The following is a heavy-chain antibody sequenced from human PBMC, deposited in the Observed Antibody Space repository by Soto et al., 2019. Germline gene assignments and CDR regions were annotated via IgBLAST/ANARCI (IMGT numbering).Heavy chain of an antibody. V-gene: IGHV3-33*01. CDR3: ARDPSARGYYFDY. J-gene: IGHJ4*02. D-gene: IGHD3-10*01. Sequence: ESGGGVVQPGRSLRLSCAASGFTFSSYGMHWVRQAPGKGLEWVAVIWYDGSNKYYADSVKGRFTISRDNSKNTLYLQMNSLRAEDTAVYYCARDPSARGYYFDYWGQGTLVTVSS. CDR2: IWYDGSNK. CDR1: GFTFSSYG.